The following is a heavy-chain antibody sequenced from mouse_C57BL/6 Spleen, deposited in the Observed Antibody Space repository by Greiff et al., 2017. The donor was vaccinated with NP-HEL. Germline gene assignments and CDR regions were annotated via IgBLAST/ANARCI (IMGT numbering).Heavy chain of an antibody. V-gene: IGHV1-64*01. CDR2: IHPNSGST. D-gene: IGHD1-1*01. CDR3: AIGSAASWFAY. J-gene: IGHJ3*01. CDR1: GYTFTSYW. Sequence: QVQLKQPGAELVKPGASVKLSCKASGYTFTSYWMHWVKQRPGQGLEWIGMIHPNSGSTNYNEKFKSKATLTVDKSSSTAYMQLSSLTSEDSAVYYCAIGSAASWFAYWGQGTLVTVSA.